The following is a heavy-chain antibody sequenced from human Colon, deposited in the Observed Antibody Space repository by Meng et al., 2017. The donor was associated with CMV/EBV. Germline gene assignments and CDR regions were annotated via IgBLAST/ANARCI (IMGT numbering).Heavy chain of an antibody. D-gene: IGHD6-25*01. CDR3: VNDQTRWSSGLDF. V-gene: IGHV3-21*06. J-gene: IGHJ4*02. Sequence: RLSCLVSKDTHVLNSLTWVRQAPGKGLEWVAYISATGKDIYYAESVKGRFIISRDNTKNSLYLQMDRVRAEDTAVYYCVNDQTRWSSGLDFWGQGALVT. CDR2: ISATGKDI. CDR1: KDTHVLNS.